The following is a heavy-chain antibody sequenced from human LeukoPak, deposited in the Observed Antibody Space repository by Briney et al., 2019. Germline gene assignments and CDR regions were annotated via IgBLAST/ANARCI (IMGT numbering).Heavy chain of an antibody. CDR2: IIPIFGTA. D-gene: IGHD5-24*01. CDR3: VIRDGHTDH. V-gene: IGHV1-69*06. J-gene: IGHJ4*02. CDR1: GGTFSSYA. Sequence: ASVKVSCKASGGTFSSYAISWVRQAPGQGLEWMGGIIPIFGTANYAQKFQGRVTITADKSTSTAYMEPSSLRSEDKAVYYCVIRDGHTDHWGQGTLVTVSS.